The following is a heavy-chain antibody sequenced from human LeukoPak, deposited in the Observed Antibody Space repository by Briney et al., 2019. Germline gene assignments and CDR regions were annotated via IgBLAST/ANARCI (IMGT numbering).Heavy chain of an antibody. CDR1: GGSISSGGYS. CDR2: IYYSGST. Sequence: PSETLSLTCAVSGGSISSGGYSWSWIRQPPGKGLEWIGYIYYSGSTNYNPSLKSRVTISVDTSKNQFSLKLSSVTAADTAVYYCAGVGHYYDSSGSSWYFDLWGRGTLVTVSS. J-gene: IGHJ2*01. D-gene: IGHD3-22*01. V-gene: IGHV4-61*08. CDR3: AGVGHYYDSSGSSWYFDL.